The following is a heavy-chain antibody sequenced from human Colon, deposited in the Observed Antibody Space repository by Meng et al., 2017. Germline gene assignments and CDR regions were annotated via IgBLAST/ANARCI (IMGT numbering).Heavy chain of an antibody. CDR1: GFTFSSYW. Sequence: GESLKISCAASGFTFSSYWMHWVRQAPGKGLVWVSRIKSDGSSISYADSVKGRFTISRDNAKNTLYLQMNSLSGEDTAVYYCARDRSIAAAGIDQWGQGTLVTVSS. V-gene: IGHV3-74*01. CDR3: ARDRSIAAAGIDQ. J-gene: IGHJ4*02. D-gene: IGHD6-13*01. CDR2: IKSDGSSI.